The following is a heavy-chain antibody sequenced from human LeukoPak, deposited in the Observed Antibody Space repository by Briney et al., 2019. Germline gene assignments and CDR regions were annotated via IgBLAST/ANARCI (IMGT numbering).Heavy chain of an antibody. J-gene: IGHJ4*02. CDR2: ISAYNGNT. D-gene: IGHD6-19*01. Sequence: ASVKVSCKASGYTFTSYGISWVRQAPGQGLEWMGWISAYNGNTNYAQKLQGRVTMTTDTSTSTAYMELRSLRSDDTAVYYCARGLVIAVAGPFFDYWGQGTLLTVSS. V-gene: IGHV1-18*04. CDR3: ARGLVIAVAGPFFDY. CDR1: GYTFTSYG.